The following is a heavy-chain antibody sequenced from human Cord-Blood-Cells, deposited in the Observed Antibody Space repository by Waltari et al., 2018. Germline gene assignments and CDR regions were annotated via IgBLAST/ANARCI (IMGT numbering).Heavy chain of an antibody. J-gene: IGHJ4*02. V-gene: IGHV1-3*01. CDR1: GYTFTSYA. D-gene: IGHD5-18*01. CDR2: INAGEGNT. Sequence: QVQLVQSGAAVKKPGASVKVSCKASGYTFTSYAMHWVRQAPGHRLEWMGWINAGEGNTKYSQKYQGRVTMTRDTAASTDYMELSSLGSEDTAVYYCERTKRGIQRFDYWGQGTLVTVSS. CDR3: ERTKRGIQRFDY.